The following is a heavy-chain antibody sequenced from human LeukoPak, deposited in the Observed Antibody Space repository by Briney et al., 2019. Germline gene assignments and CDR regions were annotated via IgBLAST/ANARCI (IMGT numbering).Heavy chain of an antibody. D-gene: IGHD6-13*01. Sequence: GRSLRLSCAAPGFTFSSYGMHWVRQAPGKGLEWVAVISYDGSNKYYADSVKGRFTISRDNSKNTLYLQMNSLRAEDTAVYYCEKDRGSRGIWFDPWGQGTLVTVSS. CDR3: EKDRGSRGIWFDP. CDR1: GFTFSSYG. CDR2: ISYDGSNK. J-gene: IGHJ5*02. V-gene: IGHV3-30*18.